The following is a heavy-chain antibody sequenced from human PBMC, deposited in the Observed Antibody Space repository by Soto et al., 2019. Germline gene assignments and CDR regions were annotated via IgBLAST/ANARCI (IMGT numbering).Heavy chain of an antibody. Sequence: EVQLVESGGGLVQPGGSLRLSCAASGFTFSSNWMSWVRQAPGKGLEWVANIKGDGSEKDHVDSVKGRFTISRDNAKNSLYLQMNSLRVEDTDVYYCARDVGSGWFDYWGQGTLVTVSS. D-gene: IGHD6-19*01. CDR1: GFTFSSNW. CDR3: ARDVGSGWFDY. V-gene: IGHV3-7*05. J-gene: IGHJ4*02. CDR2: IKGDGSEK.